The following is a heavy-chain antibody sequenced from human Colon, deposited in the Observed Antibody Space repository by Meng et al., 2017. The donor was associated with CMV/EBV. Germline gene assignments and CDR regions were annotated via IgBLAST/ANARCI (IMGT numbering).Heavy chain of an antibody. Sequence: GESLKISYEASGFTFSSYAMSWVRQAPGKGLEWVSGISSGGATTHYAGSVKGRFAISRDNSKNTVFLEVNSLRADDAAVYYCAKSDSSSFYYKPLDYWGQGTLVTVSS. V-gene: IGHV3-23*01. J-gene: IGHJ4*02. CDR2: ISSGGATT. D-gene: IGHD3-22*01. CDR1: GFTFSSYA. CDR3: AKSDSSSFYYKPLDY.